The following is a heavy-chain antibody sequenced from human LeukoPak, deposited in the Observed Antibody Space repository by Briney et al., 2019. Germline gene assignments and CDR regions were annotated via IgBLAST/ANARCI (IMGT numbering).Heavy chain of an antibody. D-gene: IGHD5-24*01. CDR2: IYTSGST. CDR3: ARGTEMATIGLDY. J-gene: IGHJ4*02. Sequence: SQTLSLTCTVSGGSISSGSYYWSWIRQPAGKGLEWIGRIYTSGSTNYNPSLKSRVTISVDTSKNQFSLKLSSVTAADTAVYYCARGTEMATIGLDYWGQGTLVTVSS. CDR1: GGSISSGSYY. V-gene: IGHV4-61*02.